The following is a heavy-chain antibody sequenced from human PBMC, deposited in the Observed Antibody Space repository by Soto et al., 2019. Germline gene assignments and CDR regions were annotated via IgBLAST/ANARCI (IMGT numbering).Heavy chain of an antibody. CDR3: ARWTSRRYLDWLRWFDP. CDR2: INHSGST. CDR1: GGSFSGYY. V-gene: IGHV4-34*01. Sequence: SETLSLTCAVYGGSFSGYYWSWIRQPPGKGLEWIGEINHSGSTNYNPSLKSRVTISVDTSKNQFSLKLSSVTAADMAVYYCARWTSRRYLDWLRWFDPWGQGTLVTVSS. J-gene: IGHJ5*02. D-gene: IGHD3-9*01.